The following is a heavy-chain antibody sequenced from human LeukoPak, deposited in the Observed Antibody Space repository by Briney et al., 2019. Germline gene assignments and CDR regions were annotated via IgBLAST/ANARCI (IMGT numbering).Heavy chain of an antibody. D-gene: IGHD5-12*01. CDR3: ARDFSGYDQAFDY. Sequence: GGSLRLSCAASGFTFSSYAMSWVRQAPGKGLEWVSAISGSGGSTYYADSVKGRFTISRDNAKNSLYLQMNSLRAEDTAVYYCARDFSGYDQAFDYWGQGTLVTVSS. CDR2: ISGSGGST. CDR1: GFTFSSYA. V-gene: IGHV3-23*01. J-gene: IGHJ4*02.